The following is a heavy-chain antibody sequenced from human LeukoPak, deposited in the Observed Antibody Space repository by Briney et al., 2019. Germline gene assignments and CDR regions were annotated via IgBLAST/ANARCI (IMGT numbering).Heavy chain of an antibody. V-gene: IGHV3-23*01. Sequence: GGSLRLSCAASGFIFSSYAMSWVRQAPGKGLEWVSAISGSGGSTYYADSVKGRFTISRDNSKNTLYLQMNSLRAEDTAVYYCAKGVWAAAGTPLIDYWGQGTLVTVSS. CDR3: AKGVWAAAGTPLIDY. CDR1: GFIFSSYA. J-gene: IGHJ4*02. D-gene: IGHD6-13*01. CDR2: ISGSGGST.